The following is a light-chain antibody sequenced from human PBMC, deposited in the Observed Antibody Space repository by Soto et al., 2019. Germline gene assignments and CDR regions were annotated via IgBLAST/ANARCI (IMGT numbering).Light chain of an antibody. J-gene: IGKJ5*01. CDR1: QSISSN. CDR3: QQYNSWSSIT. Sequence: EIVMTQSPATLSVSPGERVTLSCRASQSISSNLAWYQQKPGQAPSLLMYGTSTRATGIPARFSGSGFGTEFTLTISSLKSEDFSVCYCQQYNSWSSITFGQGTRLEIK. V-gene: IGKV3-15*01. CDR2: GTS.